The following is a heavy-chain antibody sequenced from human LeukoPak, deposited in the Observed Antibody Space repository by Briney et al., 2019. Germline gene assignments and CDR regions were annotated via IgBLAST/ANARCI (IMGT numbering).Heavy chain of an antibody. J-gene: IGHJ4*02. CDR3: ASRSQRDVATTDY. CDR1: GFTFSSYA. Sequence: GGSLRLSCAASGFTFSSYAMSWVRQAPGKGLEWVSGINGSGGSTYYADSVKGRFTISRDNSKNTLYLQMNSLRAEDTAVYYCASRSQRDVATTDYWGQGTLVTVSS. CDR2: INGSGGST. V-gene: IGHV3-23*01. D-gene: IGHD5-12*01.